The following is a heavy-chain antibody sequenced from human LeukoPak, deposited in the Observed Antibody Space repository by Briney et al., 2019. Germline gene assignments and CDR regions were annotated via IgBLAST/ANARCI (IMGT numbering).Heavy chain of an antibody. CDR2: IYTSGGT. CDR1: GGSISNYY. Sequence: SETLSLTCTVSGGSISNYYWSWIRQPAGKGLEWIGRIYTSGGTNYNPSLKSRVTMSVDTSKNQFSLKLRSVTAADTAVYYCARDRGDGFNYYFDYWGQGTLVTVSS. J-gene: IGHJ4*02. CDR3: ARDRGDGFNYYFDY. V-gene: IGHV4-4*07. D-gene: IGHD5-24*01.